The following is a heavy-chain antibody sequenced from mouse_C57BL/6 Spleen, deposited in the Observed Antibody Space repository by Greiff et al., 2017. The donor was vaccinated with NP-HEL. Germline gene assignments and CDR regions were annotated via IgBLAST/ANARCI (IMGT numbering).Heavy chain of an antibody. CDR1: GYTFTSYG. CDR3: ARSLTGGY. J-gene: IGHJ2*01. D-gene: IGHD4-1*01. Sequence: QVQLQQSGAELARPGASVKLSCKASGYTFTSYGISWVKQRTGQGLEWIGEIYPRSGNTYYNEKFKGKATLTADKSSSTAYMELRSLTSEDSAVYLCARSLTGGYWGQGTTLTVSS. CDR2: IYPRSGNT. V-gene: IGHV1-81*01.